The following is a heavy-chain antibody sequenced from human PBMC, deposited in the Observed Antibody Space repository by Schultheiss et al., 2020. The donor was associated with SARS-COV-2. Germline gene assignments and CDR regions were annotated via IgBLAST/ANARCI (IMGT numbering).Heavy chain of an antibody. CDR3: ASMNYGSGSNYYYGMDV. V-gene: IGHV4-61*08. CDR2: IYYSGST. CDR1: GGSISSGGYY. J-gene: IGHJ6*02. D-gene: IGHD3-10*01. Sequence: SETLSLTCTVSGGSISSGGYYWSWIRQHPGKGLEWIGYIYYSGSTNYNPSLKSRVTISVDTSKNQFSLKLSSVTAADTAVYYCASMNYGSGSNYYYGMDVWGQGTSVTVSS.